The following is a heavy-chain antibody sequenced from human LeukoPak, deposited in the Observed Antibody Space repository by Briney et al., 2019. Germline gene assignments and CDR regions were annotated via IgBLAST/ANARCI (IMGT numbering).Heavy chain of an antibody. D-gene: IGHD3-22*01. CDR1: GYTFTGYY. J-gene: IGHJ3*02. V-gene: IGHV1-2*04. CDR2: INPNSGGT. CDR3: ARELSYYDSSAPRSNVFDI. Sequence: ASVKVSCTASGYTFTGYYMHWVRQAPGQGLEWMGWINPNSGGTNHAQKFQGWVTMTRDKSINTAYLALSRRRSENTAVYHCARELSYYDSSAPRSNVFDICGQGTMVTVSS.